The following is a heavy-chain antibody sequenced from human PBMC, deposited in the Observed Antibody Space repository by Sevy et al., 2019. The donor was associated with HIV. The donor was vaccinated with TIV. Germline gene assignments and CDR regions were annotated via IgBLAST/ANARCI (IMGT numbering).Heavy chain of an antibody. CDR3: ARFTCNDRTFDF. V-gene: IGHV3-13*01. J-gene: IGHJ4*02. CDR2: IGTAGNA. CDR1: GFTLSNYD. D-gene: IGHD1-1*01. Sequence: GGSLRLSCAASGFTLSNYDMHWVRHSTGKGLEWVSAIGTAGNAFYADTVRGRFTTFRENSKSSLYRQMNSRRAVDTAVYYCARFTCNDRTFDFWGQGTLVTVSS.